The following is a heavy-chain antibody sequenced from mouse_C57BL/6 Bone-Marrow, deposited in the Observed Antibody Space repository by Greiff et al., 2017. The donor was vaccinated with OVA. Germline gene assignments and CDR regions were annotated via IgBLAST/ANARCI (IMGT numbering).Heavy chain of an antibody. J-gene: IGHJ2*01. V-gene: IGHV1-81*01. CDR2: IYPRSGNT. D-gene: IGHD2-3*01. CDR1: GYTFTSYG. CDR3: ARWRWLPLYYFDY. Sequence: GAQLARPGASVKLSCKASGYTFTSYGISWVKQRTGQGLEWIGEIYPRSGNTYYNEKFKGKATLTADKSSSTAYMELRSLTSEDSAVYFCARWRWLPLYYFDYWGQGTTLTVSS.